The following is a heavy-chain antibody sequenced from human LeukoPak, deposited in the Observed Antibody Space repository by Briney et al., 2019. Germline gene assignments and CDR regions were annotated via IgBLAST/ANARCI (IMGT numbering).Heavy chain of an antibody. CDR3: AIHRTSPRNIAVAGSFDY. CDR1: GGTLSSYA. D-gene: IGHD6-19*01. V-gene: IGHV1-69*05. Sequence: SVKVSCKASGGTLSSYAISWVRQAPGQGLEWMGGIIPIFGTANYAQKFQGRVTITTDESTSTAYMELSSLRSEDTAVYYCAIHRTSPRNIAVAGSFDYWGQGTLVTVSS. CDR2: IIPIFGTA. J-gene: IGHJ4*02.